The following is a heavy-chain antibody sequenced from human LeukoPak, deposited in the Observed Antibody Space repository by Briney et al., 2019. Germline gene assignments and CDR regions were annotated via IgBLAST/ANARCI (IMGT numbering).Heavy chain of an antibody. CDR2: ISGSGGST. J-gene: IGHJ4*02. D-gene: IGHD2-21*02. Sequence: GRSLRLSCAASGFTFSSYAMHWVRQAPGKGLEWVSAISGSGGSTYYADSVKGRFTISRDNSKNTLYLQTNSLRAEDTAVYYCAKSHHVTAIDYWGQGTLVTVSS. V-gene: IGHV3-23*01. CDR1: GFTFSSYA. CDR3: AKSHHVTAIDY.